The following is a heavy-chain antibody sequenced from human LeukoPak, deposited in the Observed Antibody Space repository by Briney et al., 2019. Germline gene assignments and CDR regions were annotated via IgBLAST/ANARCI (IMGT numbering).Heavy chain of an antibody. CDR3: ARDSPFDSGYYYVAGSDFDY. V-gene: IGHV1-18*01. Sequence: GASVKVSCKASGYTFTSYGISWGRQALGQGLEWMGWITASNGKTNYAQKLQGRVTMTTDTSTSTAYMELRSLRSDDTAVYYCARDSPFDSGYYYVAGSDFDYWGQGTLVTVSS. CDR2: ITASNGKT. J-gene: IGHJ4*02. CDR1: GYTFTSYG. D-gene: IGHD3-22*01.